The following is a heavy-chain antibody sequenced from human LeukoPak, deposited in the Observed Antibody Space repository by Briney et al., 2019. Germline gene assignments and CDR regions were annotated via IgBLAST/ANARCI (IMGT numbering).Heavy chain of an antibody. J-gene: IGHJ4*02. CDR2: ISSRSGYI. V-gene: IGHV3-21*01. CDR3: ARDFGRYYFDY. CDR1: GFTFSSYS. Sequence: GGSLRLSCAASGFTFSSYSMNWVRQAPGKGLEWVSSISSRSGYIYYADSVKGRLTISRDNAKNSLYLQMNSLRAEDTAVYYCARDFGRYYFDYWGQGTLVTVSS. D-gene: IGHD3-10*01.